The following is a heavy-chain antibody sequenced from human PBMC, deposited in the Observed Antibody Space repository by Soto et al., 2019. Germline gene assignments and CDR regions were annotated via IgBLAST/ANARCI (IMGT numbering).Heavy chain of an antibody. V-gene: IGHV4-59*01. CDR2: IYYSGSA. CDR1: GSIRSYY. Sequence: QGQLQESGPGLVKPSETLSLTCSVSGSIRSYYWSWIRQPPGKGLEWIGYIYYSGSAHYSPSLRSRVTISVAASKNQFSLKLSSVTAADTAVYYCARGYSTSWAPYYSGMDVWGQGTTVAVSS. J-gene: IGHJ6*02. D-gene: IGHD1-26*01. CDR3: ARGYSTSWAPYYSGMDV.